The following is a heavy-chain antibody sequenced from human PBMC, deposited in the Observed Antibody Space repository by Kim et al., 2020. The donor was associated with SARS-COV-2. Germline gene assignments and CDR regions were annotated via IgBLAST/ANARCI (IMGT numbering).Heavy chain of an antibody. D-gene: IGHD6-19*01. V-gene: IGHV3-48*03. J-gene: IGHJ4*02. CDR2: ISSSGSTI. Sequence: GGSLRLSCAASGFTFSSYEMNWVRQAPGKGLEWVSYISSSGSTIYYADSVKGRFTISRDNAKNSLYLQMNSLRAEDTAVYYCARVLAVAGGHFDYWGQGTLVTVSS. CDR3: ARVLAVAGGHFDY. CDR1: GFTFSSYE.